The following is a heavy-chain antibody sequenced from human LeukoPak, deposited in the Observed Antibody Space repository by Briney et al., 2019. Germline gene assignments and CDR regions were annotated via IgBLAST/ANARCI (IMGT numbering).Heavy chain of an antibody. J-gene: IGHJ4*02. V-gene: IGHV4-38-2*01. CDR3: ASHLRRGNWNYPTALDY. CDR1: GYSISSGYY. D-gene: IGHD1-7*01. Sequence: PSETLSLTCAVSGYSISSGYYWGWIRQPPGKGLEWIWSIYQRGSTYYNPSLQSRLTISVATSKNQSSLKLSSVTAADTAVYYCASHLRRGNWNYPTALDYWGQGTLVTVSS. CDR2: IYQRGST.